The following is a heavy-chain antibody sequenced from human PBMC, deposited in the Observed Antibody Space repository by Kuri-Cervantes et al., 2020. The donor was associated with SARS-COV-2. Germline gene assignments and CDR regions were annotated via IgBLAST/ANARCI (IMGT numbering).Heavy chain of an antibody. CDR1: GFTFSTYN. Sequence: GESLKISCAASGFTFSTYNMNWVRQAPGKGLEWVSSISRRSSYIYYADSVKGRFTISRDNAKNTLYLQMNSLRAEDTAVYYCARDDSSSSRPGYGYGMDVWGQGTTVTVSS. CDR2: ISRRSSYI. V-gene: IGHV3-21*04. D-gene: IGHD6-6*01. J-gene: IGHJ6*01. CDR3: ARDDSSSSRPGYGYGMDV.